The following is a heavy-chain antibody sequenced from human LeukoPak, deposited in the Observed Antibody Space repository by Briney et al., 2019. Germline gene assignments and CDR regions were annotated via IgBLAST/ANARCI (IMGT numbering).Heavy chain of an antibody. CDR3: ARAAIVVVVESAFDI. Sequence: GASVKVSCKASGYTFTSYYMHWVRQAPGQGLEWMGWISAYNGNTNYAQKLQGRVTMTTDTSTSTAYMELRSLRSDDTAVYYCARAAIVVVVESAFDIWGQGTMVTVSS. D-gene: IGHD2-15*01. V-gene: IGHV1-18*04. CDR2: ISAYNGNT. J-gene: IGHJ3*02. CDR1: GYTFTSYY.